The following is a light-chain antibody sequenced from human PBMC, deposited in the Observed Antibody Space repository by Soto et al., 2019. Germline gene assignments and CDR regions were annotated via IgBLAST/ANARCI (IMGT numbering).Light chain of an antibody. V-gene: IGKV3-20*01. CDR2: GAS. CDR3: QQYGSSLGT. Sequence: EIVLTQSPGTLSLSPGERATFSCRASQSVSSSYIAWYQQKRGQAPRRLIYGASIRATGIPDRFSGSGSGTDFTLTINRLEPEDFAVYYCQQYGSSLGTFGQGTRLEIK. CDR1: QSVSSSY. J-gene: IGKJ5*01.